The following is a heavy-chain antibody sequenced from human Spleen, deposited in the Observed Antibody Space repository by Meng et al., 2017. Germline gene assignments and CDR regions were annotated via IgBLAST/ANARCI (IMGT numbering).Heavy chain of an antibody. D-gene: IGHD3-16*01. Sequence: QVQLQQWGEGLLKPSETLSLTCVVSGGSFSDYYWSWIRQPPGKGLEWIGEINHSGSTNYNPSLESRATISVDTSQNNLSLKLSSVTAADSAVYYCARDLWELRYKAPFDPWGQGILVTVSS. J-gene: IGHJ5*02. V-gene: IGHV4-34*01. CDR3: ARDLWELRYKAPFDP. CDR1: GGSFSDYY. CDR2: INHSGST.